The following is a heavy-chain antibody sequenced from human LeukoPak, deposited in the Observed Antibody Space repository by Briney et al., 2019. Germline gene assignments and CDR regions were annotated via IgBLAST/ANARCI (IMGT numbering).Heavy chain of an antibody. V-gene: IGHV3-9*01. CDR1: GFTFDDYA. J-gene: IGHJ4*02. CDR2: ISWNSGSI. CDR3: AKDSYDSSGYYFDY. Sequence: GGSLRLSCAASGFTFDDYAMHRVRQAPGKGLEWVSGISWNSGSIGYADSVKGRFTISRDNAKNSLYLQMNSLRAEDTALYYCAKDSYDSSGYYFDYWGQGTLVTVSS. D-gene: IGHD3-22*01.